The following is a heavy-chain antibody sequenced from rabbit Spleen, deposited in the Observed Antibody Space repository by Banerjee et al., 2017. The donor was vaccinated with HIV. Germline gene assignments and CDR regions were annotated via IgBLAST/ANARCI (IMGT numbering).Heavy chain of an antibody. V-gene: IGHV1S40*01. CDR1: GFDFSSSYY. CDR2: IEPIFGNT. D-gene: IGHD8-1*01. J-gene: IGHJ4*01. Sequence: QSLEESGGDLVKPGASLTLTCKASGFDFSSSYYMCWVRQAPGKGLEWIGYIEPIFGNTYYANWVNGRFTISSHNAQNTVFLQMTSLTAADTATYFCARDGAGGSYFALWGQGTLVTVS. CDR3: ARDGAGGSYFAL.